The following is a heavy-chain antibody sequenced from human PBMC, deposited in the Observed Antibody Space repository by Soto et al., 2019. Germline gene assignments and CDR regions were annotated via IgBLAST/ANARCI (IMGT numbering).Heavy chain of an antibody. CDR1: GFTFSSYA. V-gene: IGHV3-23*01. Sequence: EVQLLESGGGLVQPGGSLRLSCAASGFTFSSYAMSWVRQAPGKGLEWVSAISGSGGSTYYAASVKGRFTISRDNSKNALYLQMNSLRAEDTAVYYCAKSRSGYYDNFDYWGQGTLVTVSS. CDR2: ISGSGGST. D-gene: IGHD3-22*01. CDR3: AKSRSGYYDNFDY. J-gene: IGHJ4*02.